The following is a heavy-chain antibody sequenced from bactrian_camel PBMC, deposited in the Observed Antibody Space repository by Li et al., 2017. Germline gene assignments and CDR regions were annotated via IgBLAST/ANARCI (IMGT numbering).Heavy chain of an antibody. D-gene: IGHD5*01. Sequence: VQLVESGGGLVQPGGSLRLSCAASGFTFSTYYMSWVRQAPGKGLEWVSSIYTGGGSTYYADSAKGRFTISQDNGKNTVYLQMNGLKPEDTAVYYCAADPSRELWVGYPPYKYWGQGTQVTVS. CDR1: GFTFSTYY. J-gene: IGHJ4*01. V-gene: IGHV3-2*01. CDR3: AADPSRELWVGYPPYKY. CDR2: IYTGGGST.